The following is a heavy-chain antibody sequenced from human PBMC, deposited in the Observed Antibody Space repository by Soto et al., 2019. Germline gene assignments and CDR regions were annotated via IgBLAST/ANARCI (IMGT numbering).Heavy chain of an antibody. CDR3: ARGYDFWSGYYPNFDY. J-gene: IGHJ4*02. V-gene: IGHV1-18*01. Sequence: QVPLVQSGVEVKKPGASVKVSCKASGYTFTSYGFTWVRQAPGQGLEWMGWISASNGDTNYAQKFQGRVAMTTDPSTSTAYMELRSLRSDDTAVYYFARGYDFWSGYYPNFDYWGQGTLVTVSS. CDR2: ISASNGDT. D-gene: IGHD3-3*01. CDR1: GYTFTSYG.